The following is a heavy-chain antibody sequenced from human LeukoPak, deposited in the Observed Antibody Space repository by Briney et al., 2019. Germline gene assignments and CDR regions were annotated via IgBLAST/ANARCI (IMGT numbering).Heavy chain of an antibody. CDR2: ISSSGSTI. CDR1: EFTFSDYY. CDR3: VRDYRACFDY. D-gene: IGHD3-16*02. J-gene: IGHJ4*02. Sequence: PGESLRLSCAASEFTFSDYYMSWIRQAPGKGLERVSYISSSGSTIYYADSVKGRFTISRDNAKNSLYLQMNSLRAEDTAVYYCVRDYRACFDYWGQGTLVTVSS. V-gene: IGHV3-11*01.